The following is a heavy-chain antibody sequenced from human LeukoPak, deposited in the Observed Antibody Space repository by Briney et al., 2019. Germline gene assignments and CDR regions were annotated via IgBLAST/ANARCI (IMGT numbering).Heavy chain of an antibody. V-gene: IGHV1-2*02. CDR3: ARVGGNYAIDY. Sequence: ASVKVSCKASGYTFTSYDINWVRQAPGQGLEWMGWINPNSGVTIYAQKFEGRVTMPRDTSISTAYMELSRLTSDDTAVYYCARVGGNYAIDYWGQGPLDTVSS. CDR2: INPNSGVT. J-gene: IGHJ4*02. D-gene: IGHD1-7*01. CDR1: GYTFTSYD.